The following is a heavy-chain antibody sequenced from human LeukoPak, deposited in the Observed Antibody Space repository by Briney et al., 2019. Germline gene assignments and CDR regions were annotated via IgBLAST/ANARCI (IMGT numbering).Heavy chain of an antibody. CDR1: GFTFSSYA. CDR3: AKEGANGSPYCFDY. CDR2: ISNDGRTT. D-gene: IGHD1-26*01. V-gene: IGHV3-30*18. J-gene: IGHJ4*02. Sequence: GGSLRLSCAASGFTFSSYAMSWVRQAPGKGLEWVAVISNDGRTTYYADSVKGRFTISRDNSKNTLYLRMNSLRGEDTAVYYCAKEGANGSPYCFDYWGQGTLVTVSS.